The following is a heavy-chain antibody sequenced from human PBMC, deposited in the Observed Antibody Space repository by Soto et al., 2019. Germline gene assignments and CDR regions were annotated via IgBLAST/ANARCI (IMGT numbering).Heavy chain of an antibody. V-gene: IGHV1-8*01. CDR1: GYTFSSYD. Sequence: QVQLVQSGAEVKKPGASVKVSCKASGYTFSSYDINWVRQATGQGLEWMGWLNPNSGDTGYAQKFQGRVTLTRNTSINQAYIELSSLTSDDTAVYYCATSGGGWYLYWGQGTLVTVSS. CDR2: LNPNSGDT. J-gene: IGHJ4*02. CDR3: ATSGGGWYLY. D-gene: IGHD6-19*01.